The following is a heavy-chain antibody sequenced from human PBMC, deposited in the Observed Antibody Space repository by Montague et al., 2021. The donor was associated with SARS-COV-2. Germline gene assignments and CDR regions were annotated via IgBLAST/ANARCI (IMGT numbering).Heavy chain of an antibody. J-gene: IGHJ3*02. CDR2: LYYGGPI. CDR1: GGSANSGSPY. Sequence: SETLSLTCTVSGGSANSGSPYWGWIRQPPGKGLDWIGYLYYGGPINYNPSLKSRGTISVDTSKNDFSLKLSSVTAADTAVYFCARAYYGVNDAFDIWGHGVTVTVSS. D-gene: IGHD2/OR15-2a*01. V-gene: IGHV4-61*03. CDR3: ARAYYGVNDAFDI.